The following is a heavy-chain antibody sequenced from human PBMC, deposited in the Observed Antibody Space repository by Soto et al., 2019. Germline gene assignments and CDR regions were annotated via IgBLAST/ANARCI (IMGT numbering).Heavy chain of an antibody. CDR3: AKDLHNGGDDYYYYMDV. J-gene: IGHJ6*03. CDR1: GFTFDDYA. V-gene: IGHV3-9*01. CDR2: ISWNSGSI. D-gene: IGHD2-21*02. Sequence: GGSLRLSCAASGFTFDDYAMHWVRQAPGKGLEWVSGISWNSGSIGYADSVKGRFTISRDNAKNSLYLQMNSLRAEDTALYYCAKDLHNGGDDYYYYMDVWGKGTTVTVSS.